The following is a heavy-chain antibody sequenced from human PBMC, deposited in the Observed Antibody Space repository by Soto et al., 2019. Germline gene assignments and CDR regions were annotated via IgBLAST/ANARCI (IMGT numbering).Heavy chain of an antibody. Sequence: QVQLQESGPGLVKPSETLSLTCTVSGGSVSSGSYYWSWIRQPPGKGLEWIGYIYYSGSTNYNPSLNSRITISVDTSKNQFSLKLSSVTAADTAVYYCARDGVAAAGKPFDYWGQGTLVTVSS. V-gene: IGHV4-61*01. CDR2: IYYSGST. J-gene: IGHJ4*02. CDR3: ARDGVAAAGKPFDY. CDR1: GGSVSSGSYY. D-gene: IGHD6-13*01.